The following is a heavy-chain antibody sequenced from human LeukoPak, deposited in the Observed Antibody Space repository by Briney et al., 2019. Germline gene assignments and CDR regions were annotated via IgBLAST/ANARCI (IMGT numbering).Heavy chain of an antibody. J-gene: IGHJ4*02. CDR3: ARDYYASGSLDS. Sequence: GGSLRLSCAASGFTFSSYWMSWVRQAPGKGLQWVANIKPDGSKTHYVDSVKGRFTISRDNAKNSLYLQMNSLRAEDTAVYYCARDYYASGSLDSWGQGTLVTVSS. V-gene: IGHV3-7*01. CDR2: IKPDGSKT. D-gene: IGHD3-10*01. CDR1: GFTFSSYW.